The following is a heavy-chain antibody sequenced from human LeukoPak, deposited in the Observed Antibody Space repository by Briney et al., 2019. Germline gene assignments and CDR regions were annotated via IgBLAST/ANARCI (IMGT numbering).Heavy chain of an antibody. J-gene: IGHJ4*02. CDR3: ARDTRAVAATDYFDY. CDR2: ISGSGGST. D-gene: IGHD6-19*01. CDR1: GFTFSSYA. V-gene: IGHV3-23*01. Sequence: GGSLRLSCAASGFTFSSYAMSWVRQAPGKGLEWVSAISGSGGSTYYADSVKGRFTISGDNSKNTLYLQMNSLRAEDTAVYYCARDTRAVAATDYFDYWGQGTLVTASS.